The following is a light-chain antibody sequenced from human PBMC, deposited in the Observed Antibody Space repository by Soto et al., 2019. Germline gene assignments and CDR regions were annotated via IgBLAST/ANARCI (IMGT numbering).Light chain of an antibody. Sequence: AIQLTQSPSSLSASVGDRVTITCRASQGISSALAWYQQKPGKAPKLLIYDASSLESGVPSRFSGSGSGTDFTLHISSLPPEDFATYYCQQFNSYPITFGQGTRLEIK. CDR2: DAS. CDR1: QGISSA. CDR3: QQFNSYPIT. J-gene: IGKJ5*01. V-gene: IGKV1-13*02.